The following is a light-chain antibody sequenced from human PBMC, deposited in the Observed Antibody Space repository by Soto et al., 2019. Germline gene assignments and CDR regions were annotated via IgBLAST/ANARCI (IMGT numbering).Light chain of an antibody. CDR2: DNN. V-gene: IGLV1-51*01. CDR3: GTWDSSLSAPW. CDR1: SSNIGNNY. Sequence: QSVLTQPPSVSAAPGQTVTISCSGSSSNIGNNYVSWYQQLPGTAPKLLIYDNNKRPSGIPDRFSGSKSGTSATLGITGLQTGDEADYYCGTWDSSLSAPWIGGGTKLTVL. J-gene: IGLJ2*01.